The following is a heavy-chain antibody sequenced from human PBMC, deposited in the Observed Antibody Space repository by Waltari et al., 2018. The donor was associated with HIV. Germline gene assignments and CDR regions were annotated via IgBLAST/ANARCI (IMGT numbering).Heavy chain of an antibody. J-gene: IGHJ4*02. CDR1: GGSFSGYY. Sequence: QVQLQQWGAGLLKPSETLSLTCAVYGGSFSGYYWSWIRQPPGKGLEWIGEINHSGSTNYNPSLKSRVTISVDTSKNQFSLKLSSVTATDTAVYYCARGRGYDILTGYYPPYYFDYWGQGTLVTVSS. CDR2: INHSGST. CDR3: ARGRGYDILTGYYPPYYFDY. D-gene: IGHD3-9*01. V-gene: IGHV4-34*01.